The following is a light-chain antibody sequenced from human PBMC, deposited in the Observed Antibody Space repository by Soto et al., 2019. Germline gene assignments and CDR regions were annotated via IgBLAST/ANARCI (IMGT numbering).Light chain of an antibody. CDR1: QSVLYSSNNKNY. CDR3: QQYYSTLWT. Sequence: DIVMTQSPDSLAVSLGERATINCKSSQSVLYSSNNKNYLAWYQQKPGQPPKLLIYWASTRESGVPDRFSGSGSGTDFTLTISSLQAEDVAVYDCQQYYSTLWTFGQGTKVDIK. V-gene: IGKV4-1*01. J-gene: IGKJ1*01. CDR2: WAS.